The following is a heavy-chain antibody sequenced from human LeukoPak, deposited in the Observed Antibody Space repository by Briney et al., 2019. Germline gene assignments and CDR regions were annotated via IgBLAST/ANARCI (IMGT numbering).Heavy chain of an antibody. Sequence: SETLSLTCTVSGGSISSSSYYWGWIRQPPGKGLEWIGSIYYSGSTNYNPSLKSRVTISVDTSKNQFSLKLGSVTAADTAVYYCARGLGGYSYGSFDYWGQGTLVTVS. CDR2: IYYSGST. CDR3: ARGLGGYSYGSFDY. D-gene: IGHD5-18*01. CDR1: GGSISSSSYY. J-gene: IGHJ4*02. V-gene: IGHV4-39*07.